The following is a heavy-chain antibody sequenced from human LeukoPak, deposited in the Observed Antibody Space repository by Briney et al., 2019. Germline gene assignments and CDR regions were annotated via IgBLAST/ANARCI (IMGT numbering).Heavy chain of an antibody. CDR1: GYTFTSYD. J-gene: IGHJ5*02. D-gene: IGHD3-10*01. Sequence: ASVKVSCKASGYTFTSYDINWVRQATGQGLEWMGWMNPNSGNTGYAQKFQGRVTITRNTSISTAYMELSSLRSEDTALYYCAKDSGSGSYYNGWFDPWGQGTLVTVSS. CDR2: MNPNSGNT. CDR3: AKDSGSGSYYNGWFDP. V-gene: IGHV1-8*03.